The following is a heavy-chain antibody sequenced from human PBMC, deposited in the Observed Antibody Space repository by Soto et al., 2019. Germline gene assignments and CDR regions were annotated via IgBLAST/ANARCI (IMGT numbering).Heavy chain of an antibody. CDR3: ARTNYYDSSGYYSPADV. V-gene: IGHV1-69*06. CDR1: GGTFSSYA. J-gene: IGHJ6*02. Sequence: SVKVSCKASGGTFSSYAISWVRQAPGQGLEWMGGIIPIFGTANYAQKFQGRVTITADKSTSTAYMELSSLRSEDTAVYYCARTNYYDSSGYYSPADVWGQRTTATVSS. D-gene: IGHD3-22*01. CDR2: IIPIFGTA.